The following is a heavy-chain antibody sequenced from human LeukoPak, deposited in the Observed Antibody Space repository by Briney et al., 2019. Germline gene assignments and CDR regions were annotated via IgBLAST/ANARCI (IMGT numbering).Heavy chain of an antibody. Sequence: SGGSLRLSCAASGFTFSSRSMNWVRQAPGKGLEWVSAITTSNYIYYADSVKGRFTISRDNAKNSLYLQMNSLGAEDTAVYYCVRDKIVGATNFDYWGQGTLVTVSS. CDR3: VRDKIVGATNFDY. J-gene: IGHJ4*02. V-gene: IGHV3-21*01. D-gene: IGHD1-26*01. CDR2: ITTSNYI. CDR1: GFTFSSRS.